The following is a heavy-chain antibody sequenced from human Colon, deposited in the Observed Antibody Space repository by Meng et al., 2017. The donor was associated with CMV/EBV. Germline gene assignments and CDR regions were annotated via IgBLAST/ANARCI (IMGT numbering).Heavy chain of an antibody. J-gene: IGHJ4*02. CDR1: GIPFSSSG. V-gene: IGHV3-30*02. D-gene: IGHD2-21*01. Sequence: QVQLVESGGGVVQPGESLRLVCAASGIPFSSSGMHWVRQAPGKGLEWVALIRHDGSNEYYAESVRGRFTISRDNSKNTVYLQMNSLRSEDTAVYYCARDKGVRTFDTWGQGILVTVPS. CDR2: IRHDGSNE. CDR3: ARDKGVRTFDT.